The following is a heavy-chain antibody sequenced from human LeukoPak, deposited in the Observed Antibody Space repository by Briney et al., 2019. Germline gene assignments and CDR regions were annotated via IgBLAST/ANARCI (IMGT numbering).Heavy chain of an antibody. CDR1: GYTFTSYG. CDR3: ARRYCRSTSCYFDY. V-gene: IGHV1-18*01. CDR2: ISTYNGNT. Sequence: ASVKVSCMASGYTFTSYGISWVRQAPGQGLEWMGWISTYNGNTNSAQKLQGRVTMTTDTSTSTAYMELRSLRSDDTAVYYCARRYCRSTSCYFDYWGQGTLVTVSS. J-gene: IGHJ4*02. D-gene: IGHD2-2*01.